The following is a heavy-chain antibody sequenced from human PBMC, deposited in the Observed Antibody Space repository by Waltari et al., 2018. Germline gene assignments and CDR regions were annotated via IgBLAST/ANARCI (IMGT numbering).Heavy chain of an antibody. CDR3: AKGSSWGDCSGGSCYSDY. J-gene: IGHJ4*02. CDR2: ISGSGGST. Sequence: VQLLESGGGLVQPGGSLRLSCAASGFTFSSYAMSWVRQAPGQGLEWVSAISGSGGSTYYADSVKGRFTISRDNSKNTLYLQMNSLRAEDTAVYYCAKGSSWGDCSGGSCYSDYWGQGTLVTVSS. D-gene: IGHD2-15*01. CDR1: GFTFSSYA. V-gene: IGHV3-23*01.